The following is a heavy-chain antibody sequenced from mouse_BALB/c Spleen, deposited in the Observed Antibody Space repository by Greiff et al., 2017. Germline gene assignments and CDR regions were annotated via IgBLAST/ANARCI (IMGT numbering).Heavy chain of an antibody. D-gene: IGHD2-10*02. V-gene: IGHV2-6-7*01. CDR1: GFSLTGYG. CDR2: IWGDGST. J-gene: IGHJ4*01. Sequence: VMLVESGPGLVAPSQSLSITCTVSGFSLTGYGVNWVRQPPGKGLEWLGMIWGDGSTDYNSALKSRLSISKDNSKSQVFLKMNSLQTDDTARYYCARDGYGNFNYYAMDYWGQGTSVTVSS. CDR3: ARDGYGNFNYYAMDY.